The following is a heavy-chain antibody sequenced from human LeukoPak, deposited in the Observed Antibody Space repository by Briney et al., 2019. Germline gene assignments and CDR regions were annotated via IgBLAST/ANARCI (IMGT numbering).Heavy chain of an antibody. CDR2: ISSSSSYI. J-gene: IGHJ3*02. V-gene: IGHV3-21*01. CDR3: AREDCTSCYTRFHFDI. CDR1: GFTFSSYS. D-gene: IGHD2-2*02. Sequence: PGGSLRLSCAASGFTFSSYSMNWVRQAPGKGLEWVSSISSSSSYIYYADSVKGRFTISRDNAKNSLYLQMNSLRAEDTAVYSCAREDCTSCYTRFHFDIWGQGTMVTVSS.